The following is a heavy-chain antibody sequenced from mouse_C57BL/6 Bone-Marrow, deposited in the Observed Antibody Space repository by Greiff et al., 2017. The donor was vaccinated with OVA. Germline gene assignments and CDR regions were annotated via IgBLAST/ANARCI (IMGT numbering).Heavy chain of an antibody. CDR1: GFTFSDYY. Sequence: DVKLVESEGGLVQPGSSMKLSCTASGFTFSDYYMAWVRQVPEKGLEWVAKINYDGSSTYYLDSLKSRFIISRDNAKNILYLQMSSLKSEDTATYYCARGYGSSHWYFDVWGTGTTVTVSS. CDR2: INYDGSST. V-gene: IGHV5-16*01. CDR3: ARGYGSSHWYFDV. D-gene: IGHD1-1*01. J-gene: IGHJ1*03.